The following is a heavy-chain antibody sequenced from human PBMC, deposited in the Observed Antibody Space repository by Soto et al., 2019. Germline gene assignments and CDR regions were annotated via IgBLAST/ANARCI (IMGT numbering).Heavy chain of an antibody. CDR2: IDPGDSYS. V-gene: IGHV5-10-1*01. Sequence: PGESLKIACQGSVYDCTKYWITWVRQVPGKGLEWMARIDPGDSYSDYSPSFRGHVTMSIDKSTSTAHLQWTSLRTSDTAIYYCARLDRPTVAGTCNNWGQGTQVTVSS. CDR3: ARLDRPTVAGTCNN. J-gene: IGHJ4*02. D-gene: IGHD6-19*01. CDR1: VYDCTKYW.